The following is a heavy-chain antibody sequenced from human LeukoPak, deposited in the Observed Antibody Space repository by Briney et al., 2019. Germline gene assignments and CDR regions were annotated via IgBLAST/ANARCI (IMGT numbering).Heavy chain of an antibody. CDR1: GYSFTTYW. CDR3: ARRKSLTRGYWDY. Sequence: GESLKISCKGSGYSFTTYWIGWVRQMPGKDVEWMGIIYPGDSDTRYSPSFQGQVTISADKSISTAYLQWSSLKASDTAMYYCARRKSLTRGYWDYWGQGTLVTVSS. D-gene: IGHD2-2*03. CDR2: IYPGDSDT. V-gene: IGHV5-51*01. J-gene: IGHJ4*02.